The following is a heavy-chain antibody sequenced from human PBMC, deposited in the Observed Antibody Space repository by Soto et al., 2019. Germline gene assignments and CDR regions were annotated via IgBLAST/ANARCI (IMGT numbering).Heavy chain of an antibody. CDR2: MNPNSGNT. J-gene: IGHJ4*02. D-gene: IGHD2-8*01. CDR1: LYPFTIYY. CDR3: ARGSLIRQGDY. Sequence: SVKISCNASLYPFTIYYINWVRQATGQGLEWMGWMNPNSGNTGYAQKFQGRVTMTRNTSISTAYMELSSLRSEDTAVYYCARGSLIRQGDYWGQGTLVTVSS. V-gene: IGHV1-8*01.